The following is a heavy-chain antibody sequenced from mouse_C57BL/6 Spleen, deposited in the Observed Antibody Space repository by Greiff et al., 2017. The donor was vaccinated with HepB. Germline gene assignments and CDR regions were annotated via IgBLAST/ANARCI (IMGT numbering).Heavy chain of an antibody. Sequence: EVQLQESGPELVKPGASVKISCKASGYSFTDYNMNWVKQSNGKSLEWIGVINPNYGTTSYNQKFKGKATLTVDQSSSTAYMQLNSLTSEDSAVYYCARSYYGSSYWYFDVWGTGTTVTVSS. V-gene: IGHV1-39*01. D-gene: IGHD1-1*01. CDR1: GYSFTDYN. CDR3: ARSYYGSSYWYFDV. CDR2: INPNYGTT. J-gene: IGHJ1*03.